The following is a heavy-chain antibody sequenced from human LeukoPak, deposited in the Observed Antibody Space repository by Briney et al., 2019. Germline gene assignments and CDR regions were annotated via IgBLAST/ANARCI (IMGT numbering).Heavy chain of an antibody. D-gene: IGHD6-19*01. CDR1: GGPISTYY. Sequence: SETLSLTCTVSGGPISTYYWTWIRQPPGKGLEWIGYIHHSGSTRNNPSLKSRVTISVDTSKNQFSLMLTSVTAADTAVYFCARDSSGYGSSWYFDLWGRGTLVTVSS. V-gene: IGHV4-59*01. CDR2: IHHSGST. CDR3: ARDSSGYGSSWYFDL. J-gene: IGHJ2*01.